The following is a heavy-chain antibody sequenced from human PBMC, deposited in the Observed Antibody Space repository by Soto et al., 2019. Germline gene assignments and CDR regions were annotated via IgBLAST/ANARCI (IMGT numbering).Heavy chain of an antibody. Sequence: SSETLSLTCAVYGGSFSGYYWSWIRQPPGKGLEWIGEINHSGSTNYNPSLKSRVTISVDTSKNQFSLKLSSVTAADTAVYYCEESGQQLGRCYYYLDVWGKGTTVTVSS. CDR3: EESGQQLGRCYYYLDV. J-gene: IGHJ6*03. D-gene: IGHD6-6*01. CDR2: INHSGST. CDR1: GGSFSGYY. V-gene: IGHV4-34*01.